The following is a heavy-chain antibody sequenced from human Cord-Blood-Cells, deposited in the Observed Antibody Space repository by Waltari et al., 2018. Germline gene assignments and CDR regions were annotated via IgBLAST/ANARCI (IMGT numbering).Heavy chain of an antibody. CDR2: IYHSGST. CDR1: GYSISSGYY. Sequence: QVQLQESGPGLVKPSETLSLTCAVSGYSISSGYYWGWIRHPPGTGLEWIGSIYHSGSTYYNPSLKSRVTISVDTSKNQFSLKLSSVTAADTAVYYCASPEPGYYGSGSYYDYWGQGTLVTVSS. D-gene: IGHD3-10*01. J-gene: IGHJ4*02. V-gene: IGHV4-38-2*01. CDR3: ASPEPGYYGSGSYYDY.